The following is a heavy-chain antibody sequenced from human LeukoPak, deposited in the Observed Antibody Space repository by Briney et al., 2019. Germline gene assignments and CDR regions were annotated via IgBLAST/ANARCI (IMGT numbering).Heavy chain of an antibody. CDR3: ARDLTAEQYYDISTGYSY. CDR1: GYTFTSYG. Sequence: ASVKVSCKASGYTFTSYGISWVRQAPGQGLEWMGWISAYNGNTNYAQKLQGRVTMTTDASTSTAYMELRSLRSDDTAVYYCARDLTAEQYYDISTGYSYWGQGTLVTVSS. CDR2: ISAYNGNT. J-gene: IGHJ4*02. D-gene: IGHD3-9*01. V-gene: IGHV1-18*01.